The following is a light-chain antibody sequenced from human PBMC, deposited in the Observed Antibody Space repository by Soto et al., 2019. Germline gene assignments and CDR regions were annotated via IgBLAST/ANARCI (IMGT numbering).Light chain of an antibody. V-gene: IGKV1-5*03. J-gene: IGKJ1*01. CDR2: KAS. Sequence: EIQITQSPSTLSASVGDRVTITCMASQSISSWLAWYQQKPGKAPKLLIYKASSLESGVPSRFSGSGSGTEFTLTISSLQPDDFATYYCQHYNSYSEAFGQGTKVDIK. CDR1: QSISSW. CDR3: QHYNSYSEA.